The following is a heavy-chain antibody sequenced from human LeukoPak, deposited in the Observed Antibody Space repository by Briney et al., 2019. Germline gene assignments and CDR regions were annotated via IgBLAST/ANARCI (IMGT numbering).Heavy chain of an antibody. D-gene: IGHD2-8*02. Sequence: GASVKVSCKVSVYTLTELSMHWVRQAPGKGLEWMGGFDPEDGVTIYAQKFQGRVTMTEDTSTDTAYMELSSLRSEDTAVYYCAIQGSRYCTGGVCYRRRVDYWGQGTLVTVSS. CDR2: FDPEDGVT. CDR1: VYTLTELS. V-gene: IGHV1-24*01. J-gene: IGHJ4*02. CDR3: AIQGSRYCTGGVCYRRRVDY.